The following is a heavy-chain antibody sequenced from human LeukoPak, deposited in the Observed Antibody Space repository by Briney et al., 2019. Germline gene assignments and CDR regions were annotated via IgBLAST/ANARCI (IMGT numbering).Heavy chain of an antibody. V-gene: IGHV3-9*01. CDR1: GFTFDDYA. J-gene: IGHJ4*02. CDR2: ISWNSGSI. D-gene: IGHD2-15*01. Sequence: PGGSLRLSCAASGFTFDDYAMHWVRQAPGKGLEWVSGISWNSGSIGYADSVKGRFTISRDNAKNSLYLQMNSLRAEDTALYYCAKGELGYCSGGSCYPDYWGQGTLVTVSS. CDR3: AKGELGYCSGGSCYPDY.